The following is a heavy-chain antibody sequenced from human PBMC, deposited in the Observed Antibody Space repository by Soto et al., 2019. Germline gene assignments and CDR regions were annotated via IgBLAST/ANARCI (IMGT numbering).Heavy chain of an antibody. Sequence: LRLSCAASGFTFSSYGMHWVRQAPGKGLEWVAVISYDGSNKYYADSVKGRFTISRDNSKNTLYLQMNSLRAEDTAVYYCAKGLDGSGSYAFDIWGQGTMVTVSS. CDR1: GFTFSSYG. J-gene: IGHJ3*02. D-gene: IGHD3-10*01. V-gene: IGHV3-30*18. CDR3: AKGLDGSGSYAFDI. CDR2: ISYDGSNK.